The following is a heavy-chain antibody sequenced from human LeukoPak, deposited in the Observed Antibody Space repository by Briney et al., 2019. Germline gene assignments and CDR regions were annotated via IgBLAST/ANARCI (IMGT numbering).Heavy chain of an antibody. D-gene: IGHD2-21*01. Sequence: GASVKVSCKASGGTFNSNVISWVRQAPGQGLEWMGGIIPLFGRTNYAQKFQGRVTITADESTSTAYLELSSLRSGDTAVYYCARDLKHGYFDYWGQGTLVTVSS. V-gene: IGHV1-69*13. CDR2: IIPLFGRT. CDR3: ARDLKHGYFDY. CDR1: GGTFNSNV. J-gene: IGHJ4*02.